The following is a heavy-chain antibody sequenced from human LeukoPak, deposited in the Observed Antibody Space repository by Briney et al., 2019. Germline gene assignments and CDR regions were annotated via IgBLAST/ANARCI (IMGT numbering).Heavy chain of an antibody. CDR3: ARERAVGLRFLEWLMPSDY. V-gene: IGHV4-4*07. CDR2: IYTSGST. Sequence: SETLSLTCTVSGGSISSYYWSWIRQPAGKGLEWIGRIYTSGSTNYNPSLKSRVTISVDTSKNQFSLKLSSVTAADTAVYYCARERAVGLRFLEWLMPSDYWGQGTLVTVSS. J-gene: IGHJ4*02. CDR1: GGSISSYY. D-gene: IGHD3-3*01.